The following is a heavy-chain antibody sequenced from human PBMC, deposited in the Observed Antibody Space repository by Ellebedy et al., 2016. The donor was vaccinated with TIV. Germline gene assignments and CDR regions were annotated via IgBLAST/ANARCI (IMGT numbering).Heavy chain of an antibody. Sequence: GESLKISCAASGFTFRSYDMHWVRQATGKDLEWVSAIGTAGDTYYPGSVKGRFTISRENAKNSLYLQMNSLRAEDTAVYYCARVRFGDTAVDYWGQGTLVTVSS. J-gene: IGHJ4*02. CDR3: ARVRFGDTAVDY. CDR1: GFTFRSYD. D-gene: IGHD5-18*01. V-gene: IGHV3-13*01. CDR2: IGTAGDT.